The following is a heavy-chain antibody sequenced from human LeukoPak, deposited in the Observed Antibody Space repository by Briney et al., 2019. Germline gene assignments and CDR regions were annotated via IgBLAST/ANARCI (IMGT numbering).Heavy chain of an antibody. D-gene: IGHD2-21*01. CDR2: MNPNSGNT. Sequence: GASVKVSCKASGYTFTSYYMHWVRQAPGQGLEWMGWMNPNSGNTGYAQKFQGRVTMTRNTSISTAYMELSSLRSEDTAVYYCARSKYGGDDYWGQGTLVTVSS. V-gene: IGHV1-8*02. CDR3: ARSKYGGDDY. CDR1: GYTFTSYY. J-gene: IGHJ4*02.